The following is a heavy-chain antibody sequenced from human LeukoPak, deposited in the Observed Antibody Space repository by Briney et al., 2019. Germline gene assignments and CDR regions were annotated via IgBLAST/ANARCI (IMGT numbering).Heavy chain of an antibody. CDR3: ARLPSSVYYDSSGYYFDY. V-gene: IGHV4-61*01. CDR2: IYYSGST. CDR1: GGSISSGSYS. D-gene: IGHD3-22*01. J-gene: IGHJ4*02. Sequence: PSQTLSLTCAVSGGSISSGSYSWSWIRQPPGKGLEWIGYIYYSGSTNYNPSLKSRVTISVDSSKNQFSLKLSSVTAADTAVYYCARLPSSVYYDSSGYYFDYWGQGTLVTVSS.